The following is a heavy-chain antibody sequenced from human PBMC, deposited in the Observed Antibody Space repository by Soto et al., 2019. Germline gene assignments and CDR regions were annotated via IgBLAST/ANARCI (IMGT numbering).Heavy chain of an antibody. CDR1: GGSISSSSYY. D-gene: IGHD5-12*01. CDR2: IYYSGST. Sequence: SETLSLTCTVSGGSISSSSYYWSWIRQHPGKGLEWIGYIYYSGSTYYNPSLKSRVTISVDTSKNQFSLKLSSVTAADTAVYYCASLRLVATALDFYYYYGMDVWGQGTTVTVSS. J-gene: IGHJ6*02. CDR3: ASLRLVATALDFYYYYGMDV. V-gene: IGHV4-31*03.